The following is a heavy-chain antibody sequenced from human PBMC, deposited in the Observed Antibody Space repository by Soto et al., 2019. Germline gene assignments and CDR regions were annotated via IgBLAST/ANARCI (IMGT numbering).Heavy chain of an antibody. D-gene: IGHD5-18*01. J-gene: IGHJ6*02. CDR3: AKDYSSYEPNYYYYYGMDV. CDR2: ISYDGSNK. CDR1: GFTFSSYG. Sequence: SGGSLRLSCAASGFTFSSYGMHWVRQAPGKGLEWVAVISYDGSNKYYADSVKGRFTISRDNSKNTLYLQVNSLRAEDTAVYYCAKDYSSYEPNYYYYYGMDVWGQGTTVTVSS. V-gene: IGHV3-30*18.